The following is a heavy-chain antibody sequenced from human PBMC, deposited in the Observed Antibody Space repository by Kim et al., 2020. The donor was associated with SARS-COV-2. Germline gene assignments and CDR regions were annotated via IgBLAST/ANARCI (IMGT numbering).Heavy chain of an antibody. CDR3: AKGYGWQWLVREDWYFDL. CDR2: ISGSGGST. CDR1: GFTFSTYA. Sequence: GGSLRLSCAASGFTFSTYAMSWVRQAPGKGLEWVSAISGSGGSTYYADSVKGRFTISRDNSKNTLYLQLTSLRAEDTAVYYCAKGYGWQWLVREDWYFDLWGRGTLVTVSS. D-gene: IGHD6-19*01. V-gene: IGHV3-23*01. J-gene: IGHJ2*01.